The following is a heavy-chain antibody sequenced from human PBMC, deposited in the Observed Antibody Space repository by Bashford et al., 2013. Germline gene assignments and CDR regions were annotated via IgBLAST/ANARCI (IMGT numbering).Heavy chain of an antibody. CDR2: SISSGRH. Sequence: TLSRHLALSLVGVRQQCSTSGAGSAAPTEGTGVDWEVSISSGRHQLQPSLKSRVIISVDTSKNQFSLKVSSVTAADTAVYYCAQEREWCTTTLCNGMDLWGQGTTVTVSS. CDR3: AQEREWCTTTLCNGMDL. CDR1: VGVRQQCSTS. J-gene: IGHJ6*02. D-gene: IGHD2-8*01. V-gene: IGHV4-61*01.